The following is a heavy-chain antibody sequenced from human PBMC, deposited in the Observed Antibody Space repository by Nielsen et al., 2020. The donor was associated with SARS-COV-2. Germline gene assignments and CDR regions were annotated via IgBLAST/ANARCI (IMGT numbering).Heavy chain of an antibody. CDR2: IYNNGGST. D-gene: IGHD3-10*01. V-gene: IGHV4-61*05. CDR3: AGGSRDAFDM. CDR1: GGSISSRTYF. J-gene: IGHJ3*02. Sequence: SETLSLTCTVSGGSISSRTYFWGWIRRPPGKGLEWIGYIYNNGGSTNYDPSLKSRVTMSVDTSKNLFSLKLISVTAADTAMYYCAGGSRDAFDMWGQGTLVTVSS.